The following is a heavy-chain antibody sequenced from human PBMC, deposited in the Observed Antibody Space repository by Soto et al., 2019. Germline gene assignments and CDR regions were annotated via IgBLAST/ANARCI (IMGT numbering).Heavy chain of an antibody. D-gene: IGHD2-15*01. CDR2: INAGNGNT. V-gene: IGHV1-3*01. CDR1: GYTFTSYA. Sequence: ASVKVSCKASGYTFTSYAMHWVRQAPGQRLEWMGWINAGNGNTKYSQKFQGRVTITRDTSASTAYMELSSLRSEDTAVYYCARQFMANQPELLLMWAVWFDSWGQGTQVTVSS. CDR3: ARQFMANQPELLLMWAVWFDS. J-gene: IGHJ5*01.